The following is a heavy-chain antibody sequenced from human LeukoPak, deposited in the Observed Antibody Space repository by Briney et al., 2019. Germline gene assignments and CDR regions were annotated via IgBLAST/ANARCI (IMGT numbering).Heavy chain of an antibody. Sequence: SETLSLTCTVSGGSISSSSYYWGWIRQLPGKGLERIGSIYYSGSTYYNTSLKSRVTISVDTSKNQFSLKLSSVTAADTAVYYRARLKFQLVYFDYWGQGTLVTVSS. V-gene: IGHV4-39*01. CDR1: GGSISSSSYY. CDR2: IYYSGST. D-gene: IGHD5-24*01. J-gene: IGHJ4*02. CDR3: ARLKFQLVYFDY.